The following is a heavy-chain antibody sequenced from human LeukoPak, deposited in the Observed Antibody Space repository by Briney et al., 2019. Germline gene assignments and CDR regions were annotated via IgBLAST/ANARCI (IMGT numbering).Heavy chain of an antibody. V-gene: IGHV1-24*01. CDR3: ARSLPMVRGVSPNFDY. CDR1: GYTLTELS. Sequence: ASVKVSCKVSGYTLTELSMHWVRQAPGKGLEWMGGFDPEDGETIYAQKFQGRVTMTEDTSTDTAYMELSSLRSEDTAVYYCARSLPMVRGVSPNFDYWGQGTLVTVSS. D-gene: IGHD3-10*01. J-gene: IGHJ4*02. CDR2: FDPEDGET.